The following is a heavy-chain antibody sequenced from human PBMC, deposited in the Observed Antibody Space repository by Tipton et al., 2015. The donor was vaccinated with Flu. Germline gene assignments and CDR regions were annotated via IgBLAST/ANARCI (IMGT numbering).Heavy chain of an antibody. Sequence: LVQSGAEVKKPGSSVKVSCKSSGGIFRSNAISWVRQAPGQGLEWMGGILAIFGAPNYAQRFQGRVTITADENTNTVYMELSSLRSEDTAVYYCSRHGGYNFVYFDYWGQGTLVTVSS. J-gene: IGHJ4*02. CDR3: SRHGGYNFVYFDY. CDR1: GGIFRSNA. D-gene: IGHD5-24*01. CDR2: ILAIFGAP. V-gene: IGHV1-69*01.